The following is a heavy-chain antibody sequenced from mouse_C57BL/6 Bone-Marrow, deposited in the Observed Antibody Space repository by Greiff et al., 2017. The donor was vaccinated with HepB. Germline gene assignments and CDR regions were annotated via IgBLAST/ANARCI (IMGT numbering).Heavy chain of an antibody. CDR3: TGREAYYYGSSPYYFDY. V-gene: IGHV1-15*01. J-gene: IGHJ2*01. Sequence: QVQLKQSGAELVRPGASVTLSCKASGYTFTDYEMHWVKQTPVHGLEWIGAIDPETGGTAYNQKFKGKAILTADTSSSTAYMELRSLPSEDSAVYYCTGREAYYYGSSPYYFDYWGQGTTLTVSS. D-gene: IGHD1-1*01. CDR1: GYTFTDYE. CDR2: IDPETGGT.